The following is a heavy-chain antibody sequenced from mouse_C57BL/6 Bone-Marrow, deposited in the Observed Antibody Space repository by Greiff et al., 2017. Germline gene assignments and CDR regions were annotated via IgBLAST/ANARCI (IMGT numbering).Heavy chain of an antibody. CDR1: GFTFSSYA. Sequence: EVKLMESGGGLVKPGGSLKLSCAASGFTFSSYAMSWVRQTPEKRLEWVATISDGGSYTYYPDNVKGRFTISRDNAKNNLYLQMSHLKSEDTAMYYCARDRPVIPSMDYWGQGTSVTVSS. CDR3: ARDRPVIPSMDY. J-gene: IGHJ4*01. V-gene: IGHV5-4*01. CDR2: ISDGGSYT. D-gene: IGHD5-1-1*01.